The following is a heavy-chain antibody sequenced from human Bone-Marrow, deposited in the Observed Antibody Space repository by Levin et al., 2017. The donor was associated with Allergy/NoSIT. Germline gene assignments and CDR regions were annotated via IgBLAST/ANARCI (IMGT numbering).Heavy chain of an antibody. Sequence: PGGSLRLSCAASGFTFSSYWMSWVRQAPGKGLEWVANIKQDGSEKYYVDSVKGRFTISRDNAKNSLYLQMNSLRAEDTAVYYCAGPRYSSGWDPFGYWGQGTLVTVSS. CDR3: AGPRYSSGWDPFGY. V-gene: IGHV3-7*03. CDR1: GFTFSSYW. CDR2: IKQDGSEK. D-gene: IGHD6-19*01. J-gene: IGHJ4*02.